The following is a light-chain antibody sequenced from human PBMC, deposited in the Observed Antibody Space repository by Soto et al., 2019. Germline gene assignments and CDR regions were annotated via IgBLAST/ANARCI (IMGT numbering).Light chain of an antibody. J-gene: IGKJ1*01. V-gene: IGKV1-5*01. CDR1: KNINTW. Sequence: DIQMTQSPSTLSASVGDRVTITCRASKNINTWVAWYQQKPGKAPKLLIYDASSLESGVPSRFSGSGSGTEFTLTISSVHSDDFATYYYQQYDYSRTFGQGTKVDTK. CDR3: QQYDYSRT. CDR2: DAS.